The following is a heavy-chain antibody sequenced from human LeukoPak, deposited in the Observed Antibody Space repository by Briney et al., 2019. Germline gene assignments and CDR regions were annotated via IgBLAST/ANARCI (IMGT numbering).Heavy chain of an antibody. CDR2: ISERGDLT. CDR3: AKNQQGLAAAYDY. D-gene: IGHD6-13*01. J-gene: IGHJ4*02. Sequence: GGSLRLSCAASGFAFPILAMGRVRQDPGGGLEWVSVISERGDLTYYADSVKGRFTIYRDNSKNTLYLQMNSLRAEDTAVYYCAKNQQGLAAAYDYWGQGTLVTVSS. V-gene: IGHV3-23*01. CDR1: GFAFPILA.